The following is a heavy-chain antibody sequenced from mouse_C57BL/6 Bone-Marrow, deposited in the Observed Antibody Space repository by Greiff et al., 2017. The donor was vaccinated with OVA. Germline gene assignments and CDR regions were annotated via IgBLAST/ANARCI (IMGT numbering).Heavy chain of an antibody. V-gene: IGHV1-81*01. D-gene: IGHD1-1*01. Sequence: QVQLQQSGAELARPGASVKLSCKASGYTFTSYGMHWVKQRPGQGLEWIGEINPSNGSTYYNEKFKSKATLTADKSSSTAYMELSSLTSEDSAVYFCALSVVGSSYALAYWGQGTLVTVSS. CDR1: GYTFTSYG. CDR2: INPSNGST. J-gene: IGHJ4*01. CDR3: ALSVVGSSYALAY.